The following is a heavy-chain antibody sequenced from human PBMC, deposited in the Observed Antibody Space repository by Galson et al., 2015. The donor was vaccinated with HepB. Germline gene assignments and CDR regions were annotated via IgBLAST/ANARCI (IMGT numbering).Heavy chain of an antibody. Sequence: SLRLSCAASGFTFSDYYMSWMRQAPGKGLEWLSYISHSGTTVYHADSLKGRFSISRDNAKNSLYLQMNNLRAEDTAVYYCASPFCTGGSCYPLWYWGQGTLVTVSS. CDR1: GFTFSDYY. J-gene: IGHJ4*02. V-gene: IGHV3-11*01. D-gene: IGHD2-15*01. CDR3: ASPFCTGGSCYPLWY. CDR2: ISHSGTTV.